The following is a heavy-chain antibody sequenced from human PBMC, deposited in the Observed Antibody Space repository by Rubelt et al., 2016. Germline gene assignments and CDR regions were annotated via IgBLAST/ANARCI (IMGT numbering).Heavy chain of an antibody. D-gene: IGHD4-17*01. CDR2: YSGST. CDR3: ARGLRRYYYGMDV. Sequence: YSGSTYYNPSLKSRVTISVDTSKNQFSLKLSSVTAADTAVYYCARGLRRYYYGMDVWGQGTTVTVSS. V-gene: IGHV4-39*07. J-gene: IGHJ6*02.